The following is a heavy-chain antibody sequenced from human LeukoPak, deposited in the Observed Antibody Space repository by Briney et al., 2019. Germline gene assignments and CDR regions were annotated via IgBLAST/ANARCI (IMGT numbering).Heavy chain of an antibody. D-gene: IGHD3-22*01. CDR2: IYPGGSDN. Sequence: GESLKISCKGSGYSFTSYWIGWVRQVPGKGLEWMGIIYPGGSDNIYSPPFQAQVTTSADKSITTAYPQWSSLKASHTAMYYCARHLTMIVVEEAFDIWGQGTMVTVSS. J-gene: IGHJ3*02. CDR1: GYSFTSYW. V-gene: IGHV5-51*01. CDR3: ARHLTMIVVEEAFDI.